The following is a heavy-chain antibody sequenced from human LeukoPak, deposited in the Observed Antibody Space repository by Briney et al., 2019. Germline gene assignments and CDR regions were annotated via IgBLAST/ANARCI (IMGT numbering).Heavy chain of an antibody. CDR1: GGSISSHY. Sequence: PSETLSLTCTVSGGSISSHYWSWIRQPPGKGLEWIGYIYYSGSTNYNPSLKSRVTISVDTSKNQFSLKLSSVTAADTAVYYCARTAETLSAPNDFWSGYRAYGGDNRFDPWGQGTLVTVSS. D-gene: IGHD3-3*01. CDR3: ARTAETLSAPNDFWSGYRAYGGDNRFDP. V-gene: IGHV4-59*11. J-gene: IGHJ5*02. CDR2: IYYSGST.